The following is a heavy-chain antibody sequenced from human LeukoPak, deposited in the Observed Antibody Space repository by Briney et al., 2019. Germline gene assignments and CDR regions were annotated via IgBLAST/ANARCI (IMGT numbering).Heavy chain of an antibody. Sequence: ASVKVSCKASGGTFSSYAISWVRQAPGQGLEWMGRIIPIFGTANYAQKFQGRVTITTDESTSTAYMELSSPRSEDTAVYYCAVYSSGWYGENYYFDYWGQGTLVTVSS. D-gene: IGHD6-19*01. CDR3: AVYSSGWYGENYYFDY. CDR1: GGTFSSYA. J-gene: IGHJ4*02. V-gene: IGHV1-69*05. CDR2: IIPIFGTA.